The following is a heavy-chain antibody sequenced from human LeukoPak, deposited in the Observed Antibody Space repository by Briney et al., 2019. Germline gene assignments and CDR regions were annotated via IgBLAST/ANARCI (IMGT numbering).Heavy chain of an antibody. V-gene: IGHV3-33*01. D-gene: IGHD6-19*01. J-gene: IGHJ5*01. Sequence: PGGSLRLSCTASGFTFKHYSMHWVRQSTGQGLEWISMIWFDGTYKYHGVPVEGGFNVSRENSRNTVYVKMDSLRAEDTALYYCARNGDMAGTRWFDSLGQGTLVTVS. CDR2: IWFDGTYK. CDR3: ARNGDMAGTRWFDS. CDR1: GFTFKHYS.